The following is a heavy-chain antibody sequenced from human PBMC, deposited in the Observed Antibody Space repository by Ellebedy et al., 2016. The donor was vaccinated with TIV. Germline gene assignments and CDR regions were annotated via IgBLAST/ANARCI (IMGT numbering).Heavy chain of an antibody. D-gene: IGHD3-16*01. V-gene: IGHV3-53*01. CDR1: GFTVRSNS. CDR2: IETGGNT. CDR3: ARDYASG. Sequence: PGGSLRLSCAASGFTVRSNSMSWVRQASGKGLEWVSVIETGGNTYYADSVKGRFTISRDNSKDTLYLQMNSLRAEDTAVYYCARDYASGWGQGTLVTVSS. J-gene: IGHJ4*02.